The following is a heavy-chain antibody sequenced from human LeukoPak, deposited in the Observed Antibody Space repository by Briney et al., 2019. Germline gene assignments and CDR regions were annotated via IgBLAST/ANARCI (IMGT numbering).Heavy chain of an antibody. J-gene: IGHJ3*02. CDR2: ISGNGEST. CDR1: GFTFSSYV. D-gene: IGHD3-10*01. Sequence: RRGSLRLSCSASGFTFSSYVLHWVCQAPGKGLEDVSAISGNGESTYYVDSVKGRFTISRDNAKNTLYLQMSSLRPEDTAIYYCGRFGDAFDIWGRGKMVTVSS. CDR3: GRFGDAFDI. V-gene: IGHV3-64D*06.